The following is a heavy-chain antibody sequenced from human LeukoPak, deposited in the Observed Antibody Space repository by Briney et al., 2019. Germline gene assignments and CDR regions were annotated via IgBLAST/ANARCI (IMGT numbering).Heavy chain of an antibody. V-gene: IGHV3-7*01. CDR2: TKQDGSEN. J-gene: IGHJ4*02. Sequence: GGSLRLSCAASGFTFSSYWMSWVRQAPGTGLEWVANTKQDGSENYYVDSVKGRFTISRDNAKNSLYLQMNSLRAEDTAVYYCASYRVSSSAWSCYDYWGQGTLVTVSS. D-gene: IGHD6-19*01. CDR1: GFTFSSYW. CDR3: ASYRVSSSAWSCYDY.